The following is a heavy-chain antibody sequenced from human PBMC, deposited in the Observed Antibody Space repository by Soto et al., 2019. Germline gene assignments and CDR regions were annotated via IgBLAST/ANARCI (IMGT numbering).Heavy chain of an antibody. J-gene: IGHJ4*02. D-gene: IGHD3-9*01. V-gene: IGHV1-2*02. CDR1: GYTFTGYY. CDR2: INPNSGGT. CDR3: ARDQPYYDILTGLDY. Sequence: ASVKVSCKASGYTFTGYYMHWVRQAPGQGLECMGWINPNSGGTNYAQKFQGRVTMTRDTSISTAYMELSRLRSDDTAVYYCARDQPYYDILTGLDYWGQGTLVTVSS.